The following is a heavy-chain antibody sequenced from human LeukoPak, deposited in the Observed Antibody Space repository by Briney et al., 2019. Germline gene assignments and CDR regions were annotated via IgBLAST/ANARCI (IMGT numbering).Heavy chain of an antibody. V-gene: IGHV3-23*01. J-gene: IGHJ4*02. CDR2: ISGSGSGGST. CDR1: GFTFSSSA. Sequence: GGSLRLSCAASGFTFSSSAMSWVRQAPGKGLEWVSNISGSGSGGSTYYADSAKGRFTISRDNSKNTLYLQMNSLRAEDTAVYYCAKSGYNRFDYWGQGTLVTVSS. CDR3: AKSGYNRFDY. D-gene: IGHD5-24*01.